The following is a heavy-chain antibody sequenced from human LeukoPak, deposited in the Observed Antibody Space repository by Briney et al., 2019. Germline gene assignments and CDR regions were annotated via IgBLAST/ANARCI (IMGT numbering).Heavy chain of an antibody. D-gene: IGHD6-19*01. CDR2: IYSGGST. J-gene: IGHJ4*02. Sequence: GRSLRLSCAASGFTFSSYGMHWVRQAPGKGLEWVSVIYSGGSTYYADSVEGRFTISRDNSKNTLYLQMNSLRAEDTAVYYCAVSYSSGWYPSGKLDYWGQGTLVTVSS. CDR1: GFTFSSYG. CDR3: AVSYSSGWYPSGKLDY. V-gene: IGHV3-53*01.